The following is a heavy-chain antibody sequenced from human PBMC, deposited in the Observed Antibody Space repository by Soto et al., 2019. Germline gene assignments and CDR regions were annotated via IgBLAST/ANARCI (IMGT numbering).Heavy chain of an antibody. Sequence: QVQLVQSGTEVKKPGASVKVSCKASGYTFTSHTIHWMRQAPGQSLEWMAWINVNNDNTKYSHKFQGRVFLTMDTSASTVYMELSSLRSEDTAVYYCARSSFTAVDYWGQGTLVSVSS. J-gene: IGHJ4*02. D-gene: IGHD5-18*01. CDR1: GYTFTSHT. CDR2: INVNNDNT. V-gene: IGHV1-3*01. CDR3: ARSSFTAVDY.